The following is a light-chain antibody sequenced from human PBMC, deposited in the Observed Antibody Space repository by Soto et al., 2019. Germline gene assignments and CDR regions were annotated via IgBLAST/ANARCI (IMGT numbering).Light chain of an antibody. Sequence: QSALTQPASVSGSPGQSVTISCTASTSDVGTYKYVSWYQQHPGKAPKVMIFDVINRPSGVSNRFSGSKSGNTASLTISGLQAEDEAYYYCSSYIDSTTLVLFGGGTKLTVL. CDR3: SSYIDSTTLVL. CDR2: DVI. V-gene: IGLV2-14*01. J-gene: IGLJ2*01. CDR1: TSDVGTYKY.